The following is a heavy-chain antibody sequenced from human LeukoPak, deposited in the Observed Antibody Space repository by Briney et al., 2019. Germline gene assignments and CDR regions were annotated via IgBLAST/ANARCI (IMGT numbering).Heavy chain of an antibody. V-gene: IGHV1-18*04. D-gene: IGHD4-17*01. Sequence: ASVKVSCKTSGYNFISFGMSWVRQAPGQGLEWMGWISAKNGDTNSVEKLQGRVTMTTDTSTSTAYMELRSLTSDDTAVYYCARAGATVTRHFDYWGQGTLVIVSS. CDR2: ISAKNGDT. CDR1: GYNFISFG. CDR3: ARAGATVTRHFDY. J-gene: IGHJ4*02.